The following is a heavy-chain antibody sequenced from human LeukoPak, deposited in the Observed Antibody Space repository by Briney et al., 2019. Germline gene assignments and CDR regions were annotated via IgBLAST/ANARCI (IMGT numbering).Heavy chain of an antibody. V-gene: IGHV4-61*05. D-gene: IGHD6-6*01. CDR3: ARGVEYSSSSGLGY. CDR2: IYYSGST. J-gene: IGHJ4*02. CDR1: GGSISSSTYY. Sequence: SETLSLTCTVSGGSISSSTYYGGWIRQPPGKGLEWIGYIYYSGSTNYNPSLKSRVTISVDTSKNQFSLKLSSVTAADTAVYYCARGVEYSSSSGLGYWGQGTLVTVSS.